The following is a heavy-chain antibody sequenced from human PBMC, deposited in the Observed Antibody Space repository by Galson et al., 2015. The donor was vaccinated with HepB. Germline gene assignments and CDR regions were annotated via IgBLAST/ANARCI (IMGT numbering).Heavy chain of an antibody. V-gene: IGHV1-3*01. CDR2: INAGNGNT. Sequence: SVKVSCKASGYTFTSYAMHWVRQAPGQRLEWMGWINAGNGNTKYSQKFQGRVTITRDTSASTAYMELSSLRSEDTAVYYCAREPTTVTTSNYYYYYGMDVWGQGTTVTVSS. CDR3: AREPTTVTTSNYYYYYGMDV. CDR1: GYTFTSYA. J-gene: IGHJ6*02. D-gene: IGHD4-17*01.